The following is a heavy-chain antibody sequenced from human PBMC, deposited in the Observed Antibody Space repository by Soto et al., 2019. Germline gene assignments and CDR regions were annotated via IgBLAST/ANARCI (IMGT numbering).Heavy chain of an antibody. CDR3: AKRGVDTFGLSY. CDR2: INTDGSST. D-gene: IGHD3-10*01. V-gene: IGHV3-74*01. J-gene: IGHJ4*02. CDR1: GFTFSSVC. Sequence: EVQLVESGGGFFQPGGSLRLSCAVSGFTFSSVCMHWVRQSPGEGLVWVSRINTDGSSTSYADSVKGRFTISRDNAKDTLYLQMNSLRVEDTAMYYCAKRGVDTFGLSYWGQGTLVTVSS.